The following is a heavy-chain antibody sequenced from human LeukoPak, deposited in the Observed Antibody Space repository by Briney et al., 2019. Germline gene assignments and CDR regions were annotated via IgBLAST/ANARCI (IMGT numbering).Heavy chain of an antibody. CDR1: GGSISSGSYY. V-gene: IGHV4-61*02. D-gene: IGHD6-19*01. J-gene: IGHJ4*02. CDR2: IYTSGST. Sequence: PSETLSLTCTVSGGSISSGSYYWSWIRQPAGKGLEWIGRIYTSGSTNYNPSLKSRVTISVDTSKNQFSLKLSSVTAADTAVYYCAREFSSGWGGGYFDYWGQGTLVTVSS. CDR3: AREFSSGWGGGYFDY.